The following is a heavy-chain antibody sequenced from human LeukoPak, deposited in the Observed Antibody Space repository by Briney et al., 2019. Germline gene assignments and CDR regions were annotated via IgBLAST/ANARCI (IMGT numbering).Heavy chain of an antibody. D-gene: IGHD6-13*01. CDR3: ARRWYSSSWYAYFQH. Sequence: SEPLSLTCAVYGGPFSGYYWSWIRQPPGKGLEWIGEINHSGSTNYNPSLKSRVTISVDTSKNQFSLKLSSVTAADTAVYYCARRWYSSSWYAYFQHWGQGTLVTVSS. J-gene: IGHJ1*01. CDR1: GGPFSGYY. V-gene: IGHV4-34*01. CDR2: INHSGST.